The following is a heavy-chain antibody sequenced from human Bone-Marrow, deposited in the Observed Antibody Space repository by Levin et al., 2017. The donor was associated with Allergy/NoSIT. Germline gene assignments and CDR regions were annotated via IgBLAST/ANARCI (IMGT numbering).Heavy chain of an antibody. CDR2: VSDSGGTT. D-gene: IGHD2-2*01. V-gene: IGHV3-23*01. CDR3: AKDLQCTSCYGYFDP. J-gene: IGHJ5*02. Sequence: PGGSLRLSCAASGFTFSSYAMSWVRQAPGKGLEWVSAVSDSGGTTYYADSVKGRFTISRDNSKNTLYLQMNSLRAEDTAVYYCAKDLQCTSCYGYFDPWGQGTLVTVSS. CDR1: GFTFSSYA.